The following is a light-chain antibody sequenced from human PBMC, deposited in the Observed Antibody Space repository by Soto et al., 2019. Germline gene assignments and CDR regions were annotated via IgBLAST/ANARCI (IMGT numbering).Light chain of an antibody. CDR1: QSVSSSY. CDR3: QQYGSSPWT. V-gene: IGKV3-20*01. Sequence: EIVLTQSPGTLSLSPGERATLSCRASQSVSSSYLAWYQQKPGQAPRLLLYGASSRATAIPDRFSGSGSGADFTLTISRLELEDVAVYFCQQYGSSPWTFGQGTKVEIK. CDR2: GAS. J-gene: IGKJ1*01.